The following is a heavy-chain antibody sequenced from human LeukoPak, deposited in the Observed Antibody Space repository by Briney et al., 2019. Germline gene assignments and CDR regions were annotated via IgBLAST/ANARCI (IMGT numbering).Heavy chain of an antibody. CDR2: IRNDGKTQ. J-gene: IGHJ2*01. CDR1: GFTLKSYG. CDR3: ARVYATSWGFFDP. D-gene: IGHD2-2*01. Sequence: GGSLRLSCAASGFTLKSYGLHWVRRAPGKGLEWVAFIRNDGKTQYYADSVKGRFTISRDNSRNTMFLQMNSLRPEDTAVYYCARVYATSWGFFDPWGRGTLVTVSS. V-gene: IGHV3-30*02.